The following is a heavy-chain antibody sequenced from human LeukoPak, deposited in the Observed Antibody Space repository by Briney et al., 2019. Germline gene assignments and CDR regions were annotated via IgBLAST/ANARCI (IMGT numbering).Heavy chain of an antibody. Sequence: VASVKVSCKASGYTFTSYDINWVRQATGQGLEWMGWMNPNSGNTGYAQKFQGRVTITRNTSISTAYMELSSLRSEDTAVYYCARGRYGSGSYYWYDSRNFDYWGQGTLVTVSS. V-gene: IGHV1-8*03. CDR2: MNPNSGNT. D-gene: IGHD3-10*01. CDR3: ARGRYGSGSYYWYDSRNFDY. J-gene: IGHJ4*02. CDR1: GYTFTSYD.